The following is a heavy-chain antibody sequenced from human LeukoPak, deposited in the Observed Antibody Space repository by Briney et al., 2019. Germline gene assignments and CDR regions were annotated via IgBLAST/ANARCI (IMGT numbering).Heavy chain of an antibody. CDR2: ISSGSNTI. CDR3: ATRPRHCSSTSCPAGAFDI. CDR1: GFTFSSYS. J-gene: IGHJ3*02. Sequence: PGGSLRLSCAASGFTFSSYSMNWVRQAPGKGLEWVSYISSGSNTIYYADSVKGRFTISRDNAKNSLYLQMNSLRAEDTAVYYCATRPRHCSSTSCPAGAFDIWGQGTMVTVSS. D-gene: IGHD2-2*01. V-gene: IGHV3-48*04.